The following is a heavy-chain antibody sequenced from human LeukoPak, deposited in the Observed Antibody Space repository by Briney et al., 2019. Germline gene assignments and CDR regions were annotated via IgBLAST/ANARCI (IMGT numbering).Heavy chain of an antibody. J-gene: IGHJ4*02. CDR2: IWYDGSNK. V-gene: IGHV3-33*01. Sequence: GGSLRLSCAASGFTFSSYGMHWVRQAPGKGLEWVAVIWYDGSNKYYADSVKGRFTISRDNAKNSLYLQMNSLRAEDTAVYYCARGGYSRFDYWGQGTLVTVSS. CDR3: ARGGYSRFDY. CDR1: GFTFSSYG. D-gene: IGHD2-15*01.